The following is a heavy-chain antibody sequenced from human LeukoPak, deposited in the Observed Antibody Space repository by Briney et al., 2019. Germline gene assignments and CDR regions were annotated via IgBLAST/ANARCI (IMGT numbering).Heavy chain of an antibody. CDR2: MNGDGRTT. CDR1: GFPFSNYW. CDR3: ARDPRVAGTPYYYGMDV. V-gene: IGHV3-74*03. J-gene: IGHJ6*02. D-gene: IGHD3-3*01. Sequence: GGSLRLSCEASGFPFSNYWMHWVRQDAGKGLMWVARMNGDGRTTTYADSVEGRFTISRDNAKNTLYLQRNSLRAEDTAVYYCARDPRVAGTPYYYGMDVWGQGTTVTVSS.